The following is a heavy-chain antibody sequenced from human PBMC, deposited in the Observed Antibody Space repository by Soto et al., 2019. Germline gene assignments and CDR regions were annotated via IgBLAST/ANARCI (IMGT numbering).Heavy chain of an antibody. CDR3: ARGRILVLLAGKLVSSHFDY. J-gene: IGHJ4*02. D-gene: IGHD6-6*01. CDR1: GGSFSGYY. CDR2: INHSGST. Sequence: QVQLQQWGAGLLKPSETLSLTCAVYGGSFSGYYWSWIRQPPGKGLEWIGEINHSGSTNYNPSLKSRVNISVDTSKDQLSLKLSSVPAADTAVYYCARGRILVLLAGKLVSSHFDYWGQGTLVTVSS. V-gene: IGHV4-34*01.